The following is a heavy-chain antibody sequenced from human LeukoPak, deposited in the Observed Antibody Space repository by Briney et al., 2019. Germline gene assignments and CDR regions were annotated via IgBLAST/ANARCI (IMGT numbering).Heavy chain of an antibody. V-gene: IGHV3-33*03. D-gene: IGHD2-2*01. J-gene: IGHJ2*01. CDR2: IYTGGGTTT. Sequence: SGGSLRLSCVASGLTFSNYGFYWVRQAPGKGLEWVAIIYTGGGTTTYYAESVKDRFTITRDDSRDTLYLQMNSLRAEDTAVYYCVVILVPGGVWHFDLWGRGTLVTVSS. CDR3: VVILVPGGVWHFDL. CDR1: GLTFSNYG.